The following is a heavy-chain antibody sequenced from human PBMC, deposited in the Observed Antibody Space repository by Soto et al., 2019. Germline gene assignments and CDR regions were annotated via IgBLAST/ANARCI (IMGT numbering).Heavy chain of an antibody. V-gene: IGHV3-33*01. Sequence: GGSLRLSCAASGFTFSSYGMHWVRQAPGKGLEWVAVIWYDGSNKYYADSVKGRFTISRDNSKNTLYLQMNSLRAEDTAVYYCAREAVGCGSTSCYFPYYYGMDVWGQGTTVTVSS. CDR2: IWYDGSNK. D-gene: IGHD2-2*01. CDR3: AREAVGCGSTSCYFPYYYGMDV. J-gene: IGHJ6*02. CDR1: GFTFSSYG.